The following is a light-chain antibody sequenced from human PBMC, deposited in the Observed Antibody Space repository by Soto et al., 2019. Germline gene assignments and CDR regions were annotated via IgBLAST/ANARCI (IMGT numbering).Light chain of an antibody. CDR1: SSNIGAGYD. CDR3: QFYDSSLSGSV. CDR2: GNS. V-gene: IGLV1-40*01. Sequence: QAVVTQPPSVSGAPGQRVTISCTGSSSNIGAGYDVHWYQQLPGTAPKLLIYGNSNRPSGVPDRFSGSKSGTSASLAITGHQAEYEADYYCQFYDSSLSGSVFGGGTKLTVL. J-gene: IGLJ3*02.